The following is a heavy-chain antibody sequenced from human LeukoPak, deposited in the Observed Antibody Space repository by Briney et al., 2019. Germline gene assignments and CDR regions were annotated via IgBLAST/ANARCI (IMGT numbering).Heavy chain of an antibody. V-gene: IGHV3-23*01. Sequence: GESLQISCAASGFYLTTYAMTWVRQAPAKGLEWVSSIRIGGGGTYHADSVKGRFTISRDNSENTLHLQMNNLRVEDTARYFCARCMVLSQGWCNWFDPWGQGTLVTVSS. CDR1: GFYLTTYA. CDR3: ARCMVLSQGWCNWFDP. J-gene: IGHJ5*02. D-gene: IGHD6-13*01. CDR2: IRIGGGGT.